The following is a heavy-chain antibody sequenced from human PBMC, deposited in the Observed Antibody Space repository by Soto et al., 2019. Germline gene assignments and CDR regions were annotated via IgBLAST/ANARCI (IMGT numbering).Heavy chain of an antibody. J-gene: IGHJ3*02. CDR1: GYTFTSYG. CDR2: ISAYNGNT. CDR3: ATSTLGGSYYFSRQLEDDAFDI. D-gene: IGHD1-26*01. Sequence: ASVKVSCKASGYTFTSYGISWVRQAPGQGLEWMGWISAYNGNTNYAQKLQGRVTMTTDTSTSTAYMELSSLRSEDTAVYYCATSTLGGSYYFSRQLEDDAFDIWGQGTMVTVSS. V-gene: IGHV1-18*01.